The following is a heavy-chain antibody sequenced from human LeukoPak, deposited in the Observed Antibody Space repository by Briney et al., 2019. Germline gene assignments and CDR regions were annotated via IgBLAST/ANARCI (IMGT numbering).Heavy chain of an antibody. V-gene: IGHV4-34*01. CDR2: INHSGST. J-gene: IGHJ5*02. CDR3: ARGYIVVVVAATLVGNWFDP. D-gene: IGHD2-15*01. CDR1: GGSFSGYY. Sequence: SETLFLTCAVYGGSFSGYYWSWIRQPPGKGLEWIGEINHSGSTNYNPSLKSRVTISVDTSKNQFSLKLSSVTAADTAVYYCARGYIVVVVAATLVGNWFDPWGQGTLVTVSS.